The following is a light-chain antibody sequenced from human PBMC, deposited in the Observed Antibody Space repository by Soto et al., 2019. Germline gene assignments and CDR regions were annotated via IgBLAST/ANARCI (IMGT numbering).Light chain of an antibody. V-gene: IGKV3-20*01. J-gene: IGKJ1*01. CDR1: QSVSSTY. Sequence: EIVLTQSPGTLSLSPGERATLSCRARQSVSSTYLAWYQQKPGQSPRLLIYGASNRATGVPDRFSGSGSGTDFTLIISRLEPEDVAVYYCWQYDNCPQTFGQGTKVEIK. CDR3: WQYDNCPQT. CDR2: GAS.